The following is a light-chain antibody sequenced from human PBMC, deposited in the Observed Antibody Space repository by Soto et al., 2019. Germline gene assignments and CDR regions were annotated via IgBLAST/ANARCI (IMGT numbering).Light chain of an antibody. Sequence: EIVLTHSPGTLSLSPLERAILSCSASQSVSSSYLAWYRPKPGQAPSLLIYGASSRATGIPDRFSGSGSGTDFTLTISRLEPEDFAVYYCQQYGSSPRTFGQGTKVDIK. J-gene: IGKJ1*01. CDR1: QSVSSSY. V-gene: IGKV3-20*01. CDR2: GAS. CDR3: QQYGSSPRT.